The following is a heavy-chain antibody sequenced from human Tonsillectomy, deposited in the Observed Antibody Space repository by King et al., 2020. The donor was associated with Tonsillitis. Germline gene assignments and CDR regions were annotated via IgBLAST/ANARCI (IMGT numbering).Heavy chain of an antibody. D-gene: IGHD3-16*02. CDR1: GGSISSSNYY. Sequence: QLQESGPGLVKPSETLSLTCTVSGGSISSSNYYWDWFRQPPGKGLEWIGSIYYSGTIYYNPVLKSRVTISVDTSKNQFSLKLSSVTAADTAVYFCARREHDYIWGSYRLGVFEIWGQGTMVTVSP. J-gene: IGHJ3*02. V-gene: IGHV4-39*01. CDR2: IYYSGTI. CDR3: ARREHDYIWGSYRLGVFEI.